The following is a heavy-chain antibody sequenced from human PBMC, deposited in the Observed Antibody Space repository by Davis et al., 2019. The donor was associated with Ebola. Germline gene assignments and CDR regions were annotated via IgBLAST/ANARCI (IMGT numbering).Heavy chain of an antibody. Sequence: SVKVSCKTSGGSFSSHPIIWVRQAPRQGLEWMGGIIPIFDTPHYAQKFQGRITITADASTSTAYMELSSLRSEDTATYFCARDFDGGNYYFDYWGPGTPVTVSS. CDR3: ARDFDGGNYYFDY. V-gene: IGHV1-69*13. CDR2: IIPIFDTP. CDR1: GGSFSSHP. J-gene: IGHJ4*02. D-gene: IGHD3-9*01.